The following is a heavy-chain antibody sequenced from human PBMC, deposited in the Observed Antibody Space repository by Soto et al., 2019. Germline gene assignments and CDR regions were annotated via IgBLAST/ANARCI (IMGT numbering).Heavy chain of an antibody. CDR1: GYSVTSDYY. V-gene: IGHV4-38-2*02. CDR2: VYLSGHT. Sequence: WETLSLTGTVSGYSVTSDYYWGWFRQPPEKGLEWIGSVYLSGHTYHNPSLMSRVTISIDTSKNQFSLKLTSVTAADTAVYYCARARIVVSGTIVDFWGLGTLVTVSS. D-gene: IGHD1-7*01. CDR3: ARARIVVSGTIVDF. J-gene: IGHJ4*02.